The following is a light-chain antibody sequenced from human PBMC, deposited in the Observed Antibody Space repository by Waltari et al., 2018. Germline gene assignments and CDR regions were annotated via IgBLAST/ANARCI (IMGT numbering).Light chain of an antibody. CDR3: QQSYRIPVS. J-gene: IGKJ3*01. CDR2: DAA. Sequence: IQLTQSPPSLSASVGDRVTITCRASQSINFYLNWYQQKPGKAPKLLIYDAATLPSGVPPRFSGRGGGTDFTLTISGLQPEDVSTYYGQQSYRIPVSFGPGTKVEIK. V-gene: IGKV1-39*01. CDR1: QSINFY.